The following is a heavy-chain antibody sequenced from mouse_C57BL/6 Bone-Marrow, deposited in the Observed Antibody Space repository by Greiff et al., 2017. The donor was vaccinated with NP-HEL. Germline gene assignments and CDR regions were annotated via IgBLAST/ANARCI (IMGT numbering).Heavy chain of an antibody. J-gene: IGHJ1*03. CDR1: GFNIKDDY. CDR3: TTVVGE. CDR2: IDPENGDT. Sequence: EVKLVESGAELVRPGASVKLSCTASGFNIKDDYMHWVKQRPEQGLEWIGWIDPENGDTEYASKFQGKATITADTSSNTAYLQLSSLTSEDTAVYYCTTVVGERGTGTTVTVSS. D-gene: IGHD1-1*01. V-gene: IGHV14-4*01.